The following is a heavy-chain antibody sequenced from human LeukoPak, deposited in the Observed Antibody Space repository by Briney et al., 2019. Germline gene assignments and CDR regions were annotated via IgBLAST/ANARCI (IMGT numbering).Heavy chain of an antibody. CDR3: ARGFSGNSYYYYYMDV. CDR1: GFTFSSYW. Sequence: GGSLRLSCAASGFTFSSYWMSWVRQAPGKGLEWVANIKQDGSEEYYVDSVEGRFTISRDNAKNSLYLQMNSLRAEDTAVYYCARGFSGNSYYYYYMDVWGKGTTVTISS. D-gene: IGHD4-23*01. CDR2: IKQDGSEE. J-gene: IGHJ6*03. V-gene: IGHV3-7*01.